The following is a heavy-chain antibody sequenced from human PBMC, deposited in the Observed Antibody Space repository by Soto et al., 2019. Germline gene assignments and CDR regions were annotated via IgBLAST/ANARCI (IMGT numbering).Heavy chain of an antibody. V-gene: IGHV1-69*01. CDR3: STLAARRDFDY. CDR1: GGTFSSYA. Sequence: QVQLVQSGAEVKKPGSSVKVSCKASGGTFSSYAISWVRQAPGQGLEWMGGIIPIFGTANYAQKVQGRVTITADDSTSTAYMELSSLRSEDTAVYYCSTLAARRDFDYWGQGTLVTVSS. D-gene: IGHD6-6*01. CDR2: IIPIFGTA. J-gene: IGHJ4*02.